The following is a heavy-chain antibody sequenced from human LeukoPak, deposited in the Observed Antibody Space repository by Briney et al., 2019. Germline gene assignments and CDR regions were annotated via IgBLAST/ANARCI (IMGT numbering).Heavy chain of an antibody. Sequence: SETLSPTCAVYGGSFSGYYWSWIRQPPGKGLEWIGEINHSGSTNYNPSLKSRVTISVDTSKNQFSLKLSSVTAADTAVYYCARGAATGKQQDYWGQGTLVTVSS. D-gene: IGHD6-13*01. V-gene: IGHV4-34*01. CDR2: INHSGST. J-gene: IGHJ4*02. CDR3: ARGAATGKQQDY. CDR1: GGSFSGYY.